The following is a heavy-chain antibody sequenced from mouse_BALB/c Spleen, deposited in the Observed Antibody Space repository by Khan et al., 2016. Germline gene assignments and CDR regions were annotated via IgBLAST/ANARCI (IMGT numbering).Heavy chain of an antibody. Sequence: QVQLQQSGAELAKPGASVKMSRKASGYTFTDYWMHWVKQRPGQGLEWIGYINPNTGYTEYNQKFKDKATLTADKSSSTAYMQLSSLTSEDSAVYYCARWSYYYGSSYGWFAYWGQGTLVTVSA. D-gene: IGHD1-1*01. V-gene: IGHV1-7*01. J-gene: IGHJ3*01. CDR2: INPNTGYT. CDR1: GYTFTDYW. CDR3: ARWSYYYGSSYGWFAY.